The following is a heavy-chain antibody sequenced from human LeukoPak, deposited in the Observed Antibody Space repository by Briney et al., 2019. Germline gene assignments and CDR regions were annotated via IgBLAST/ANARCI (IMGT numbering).Heavy chain of an antibody. CDR2: INHSGST. J-gene: IGHJ4*02. CDR1: GGSFSGYY. D-gene: IGHD5-24*01. Sequence: PSETLSLTCAVYGGSFSGYYWSWIRQPPGKGLEWIGEINHSGSTNYNPSLKSRVTISVDTSKNQFSLKLSSVTAADTAVYYCAIRDGYNVFDYWGQGTLVTVSS. CDR3: AIRDGYNVFDY. V-gene: IGHV4-34*01.